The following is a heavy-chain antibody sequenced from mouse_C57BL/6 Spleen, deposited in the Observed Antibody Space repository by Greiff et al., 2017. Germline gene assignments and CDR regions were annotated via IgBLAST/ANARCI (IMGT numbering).Heavy chain of an antibody. J-gene: IGHJ3*01. CDR3: SRGGRLLSLDKGTWFAY. CDR1: GFTFSSYA. Sequence: EVKLMESGGGLVKPGGSLKLSCAASGFTFSSYAMSWVRQTPEKRLEWVATISDGGSYTYYPDNVKGRFTISRDNAKNNLYLQMSHLKSEDTAMYYCSRGGRLLSLDKGTWFAYWGQGTLVTVSA. V-gene: IGHV5-4*03. CDR2: ISDGGSYT. D-gene: IGHD2-10*01.